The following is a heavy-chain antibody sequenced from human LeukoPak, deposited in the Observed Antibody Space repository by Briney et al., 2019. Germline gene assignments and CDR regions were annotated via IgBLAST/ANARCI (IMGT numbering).Heavy chain of an antibody. CDR3: ATAVSRYTLTWGGFDI. D-gene: IGHD1-14*01. V-gene: IGHV3-15*01. CDR1: GFTFSNAW. CDR2: IRRITDGGTT. J-gene: IGHJ3*02. Sequence: GGSLRLSCAASGFTFSNAWMNWVRQAPGKGLEWVGRIRRITDGGTTDYAAPVKGRFTISRDDSKNTLYLQMNSLKTEDAGVYYCATAVSRYTLTWGGFDIWGQGTRVTVSS.